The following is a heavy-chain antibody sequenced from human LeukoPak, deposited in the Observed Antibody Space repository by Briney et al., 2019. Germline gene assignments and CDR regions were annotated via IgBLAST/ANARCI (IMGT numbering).Heavy chain of an antibody. J-gene: IGHJ1*01. V-gene: IGHV1-69*05. D-gene: IGHD6-13*01. Sequence: ASVKVSCKASGGTFSSYAISWVRQAPGQGLEWMGGIIPIFGTANYAQKFQGRVTITTDESTSTAYMELSSLRSEDTAVYYCAKDLRSAADAAEYFQHWGQGTLVTVSS. CDR1: GGTFSSYA. CDR3: AKDLRSAADAAEYFQH. CDR2: IIPIFGTA.